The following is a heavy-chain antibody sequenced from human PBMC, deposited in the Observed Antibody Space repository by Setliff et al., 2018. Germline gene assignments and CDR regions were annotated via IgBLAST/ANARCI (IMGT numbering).Heavy chain of an antibody. CDR2: INTENGDP. V-gene: IGHV7-4-1*02. Sequence: GASVKVSCKASGYVFSRYAMNWVRQAPGQGLQWMGWINTENGDPTYAQGFTGRFVFSLDTSVSTAYLQISRLKAEDTAIYYCARASRFGTIVYKGDYYMDVWGKGTTVTVSS. CDR3: ARASRFGTIVYKGDYYMDV. D-gene: IGHD3-10*01. CDR1: GYVFSRYA. J-gene: IGHJ6*03.